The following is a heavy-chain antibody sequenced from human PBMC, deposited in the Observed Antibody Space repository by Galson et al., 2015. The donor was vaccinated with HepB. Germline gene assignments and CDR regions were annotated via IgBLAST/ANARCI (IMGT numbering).Heavy chain of an antibody. J-gene: IGHJ3*02. Sequence: SVKVSCKASGYTFTSYGISWVRQAPGQGLEWMGWISAYNGNTNYAQRFQGRATMTADASTSIAYVEVRGLRSDDTAVYYCARSQLVVGAHRGDDAFDIWGQGTVVTVSS. CDR2: ISAYNGNT. CDR1: GYTFTSYG. CDR3: ARSQLVVGAHRGDDAFDI. V-gene: IGHV1-18*01. D-gene: IGHD2-15*01.